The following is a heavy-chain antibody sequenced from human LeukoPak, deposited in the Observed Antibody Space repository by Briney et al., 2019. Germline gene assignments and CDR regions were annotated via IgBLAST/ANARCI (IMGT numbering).Heavy chain of an antibody. D-gene: IGHD5-18*01. CDR1: GDSISTYH. CDR3: ARDKRHSYGRYFDP. CDR2: MQSTGNS. V-gene: IGHV4-59*01. J-gene: IGHJ4*02. Sequence: PLETPCLTCTVSGDSISTYHWNWIRQPPGKGLEWIGYMQSTGNSNYNPSLKNRVNIFVDMSKNHFVLNLRSVTAADTAVYYCARDKRHSYGRYFDPWGQGTLVTVSS.